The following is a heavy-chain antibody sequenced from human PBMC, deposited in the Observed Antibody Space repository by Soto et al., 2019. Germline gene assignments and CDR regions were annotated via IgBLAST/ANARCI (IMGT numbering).Heavy chain of an antibody. D-gene: IGHD4-17*01. CDR1: GGTFSSYA. J-gene: IGHJ6*02. V-gene: IGHV1-69*13. CDR2: IIPIFGTA. Sequence: SVKVSCKASGGTFSSYAISWVRQAPGQGLEWMGGIIPIFGTANYAQKFQGRVTITADESTSTAYMELGSLRSEDTAVYYCAISRATVVTLGGMDVWGQGTTVPSP. CDR3: AISRATVVTLGGMDV.